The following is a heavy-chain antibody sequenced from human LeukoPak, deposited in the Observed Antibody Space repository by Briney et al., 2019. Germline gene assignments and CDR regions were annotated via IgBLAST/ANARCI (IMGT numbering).Heavy chain of an antibody. D-gene: IGHD3-22*01. J-gene: IGHJ4*02. CDR1: RYTFTSYY. CDR2: INPGGGST. V-gene: IGHV1-46*01. Sequence: ASVKVSCKASRYTFTSYYIHWVRQAPGQGLEWMGIINPGGGSTSYARKFQGRVTMTRDTSTSTVYMELSSLRSEDAAVYYCARPNDYYDSSGYEYWGQGTLVTVSS. CDR3: ARPNDYYDSSGYEY.